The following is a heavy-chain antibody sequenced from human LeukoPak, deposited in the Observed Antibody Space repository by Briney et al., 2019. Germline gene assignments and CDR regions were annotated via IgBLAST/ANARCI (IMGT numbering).Heavy chain of an antibody. Sequence: SVKVSCKASGGTFSSYAISWVRQAPRQGLEWMGRIIPILGIANYAQKFQGRVTITADKSTSTAYMELSSLRSEDTAVYYCARDGFRQAVVTYWGQGTLVTVSS. V-gene: IGHV1-69*04. CDR3: ARDGFRQAVVTY. J-gene: IGHJ4*02. CDR1: GGTFSSYA. CDR2: IIPILGIA. D-gene: IGHD4-23*01.